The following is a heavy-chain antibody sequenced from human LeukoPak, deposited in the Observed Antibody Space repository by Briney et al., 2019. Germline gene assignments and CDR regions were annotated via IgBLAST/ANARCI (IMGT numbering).Heavy chain of an antibody. V-gene: IGHV3-48*03. Sequence: PGGSLRLSCAASGFTFSSYEMNWVRQAPGKGLERVSYISSSGSTIYYADSVKGRFTISRDNAKNSLYLQMNSLRAEDTAVYYCARSSPPNIAVASSKASYYYGMDVWGQGTTVTVSS. D-gene: IGHD6-19*01. J-gene: IGHJ6*02. CDR2: ISSSGSTI. CDR1: GFTFSSYE. CDR3: ARSSPPNIAVASSKASYYYGMDV.